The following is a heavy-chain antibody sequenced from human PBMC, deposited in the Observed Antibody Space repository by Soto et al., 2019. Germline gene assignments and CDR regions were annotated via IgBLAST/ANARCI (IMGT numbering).Heavy chain of an antibody. J-gene: IGHJ3*02. Sequence: GGSLRLSCAASGFTFSAHAMNWVRQAPGRGLEWVSSISDGSRTTYADSVKGRFTISRDNAKNMLHLQMNSLRAEDTAVYYCARVGETTDAFDIWGQGTMVTVSS. CDR3: ARVGETTDAFDI. D-gene: IGHD1-1*01. CDR1: GFTFSAHA. CDR2: ISDGSRT. V-gene: IGHV3-74*01.